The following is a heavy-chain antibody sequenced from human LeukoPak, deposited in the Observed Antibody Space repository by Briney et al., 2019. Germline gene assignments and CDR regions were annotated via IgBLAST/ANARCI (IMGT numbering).Heavy chain of an antibody. CDR1: GGSISGGGYS. CDR3: AAQGTTGDFDY. J-gene: IGHJ4*02. D-gene: IGHD4-17*01. V-gene: IGHV4-30-2*01. CDR2: IYHSGST. Sequence: SETLSLTCAVSGGSISGGGYSWSWIRQPPGKGLERIGYIYHSGSTYYNPSLKSRVTISVDRSKNQFSLKLSSVTAADTAVYYCAAQGTTGDFDYWGQGTLVTVSS.